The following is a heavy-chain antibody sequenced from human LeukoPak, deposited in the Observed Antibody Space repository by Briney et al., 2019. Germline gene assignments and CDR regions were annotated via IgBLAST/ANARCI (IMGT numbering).Heavy chain of an antibody. V-gene: IGHV1-2*02. J-gene: IGHJ6*01. CDR2: ISPKGGGT. Sequence: ASVKVSCKASGYTFTHYYLHWVRQAPGQGLECMGWISPKGGGTTYAHKFQGRVTMNRHTSISTAYLELTSLRYGDTAIYYCTPFRDPYGMDGWGQGTTVTFS. CDR3: TPFRDPYGMDG. D-gene: IGHD3-16*01. CDR1: GYTFTHYY.